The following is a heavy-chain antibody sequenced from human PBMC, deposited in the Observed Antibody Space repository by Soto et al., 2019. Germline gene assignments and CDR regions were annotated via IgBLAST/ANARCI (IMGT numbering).Heavy chain of an antibody. CDR2: IDWHNDK. V-gene: IGHV2-70*13. Sequence: SGPTLVNPTQTLILTCTFSGFSLSTNSMCVSWIRQPPGKALEWLALIDWHNDKHYTTSLKTRLTISKDTSKNQVVLTMTNMDPVDTATYYCARYYSGRSFDFWGPGTQVTVSS. CDR1: GFSLSTNSMC. J-gene: IGHJ4*02. CDR3: ARYYSGRSFDF. D-gene: IGHD3-10*01.